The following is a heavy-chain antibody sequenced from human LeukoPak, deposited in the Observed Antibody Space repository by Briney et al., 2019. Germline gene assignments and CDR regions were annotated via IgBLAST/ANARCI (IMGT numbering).Heavy chain of an antibody. CDR3: AREGYCSSTSCLPIDY. CDR1: GGSFSGYY. CDR2: INHSGST. D-gene: IGHD2-2*01. Sequence: SETLSLTCAVYGGSFSGYYWSWIRQPPGKGLEWIGEINHSGSTNYNPSLKSRVTISVDTSKNQFSLKLSSVTAADTAVYYCAREGYCSSTSCLPIDYWSQGTLVTVSS. J-gene: IGHJ4*02. V-gene: IGHV4-34*01.